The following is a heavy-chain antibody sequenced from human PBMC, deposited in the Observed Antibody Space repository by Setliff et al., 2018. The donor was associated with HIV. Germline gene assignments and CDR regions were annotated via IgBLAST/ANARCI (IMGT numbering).Heavy chain of an antibody. CDR2: IIPIFGTA. CDR1: GGTFSGYA. D-gene: IGHD3-3*01. V-gene: IGHV1-69*13. CDR3: ARGEKRFLSGYSH. J-gene: IGHJ4*02. Sequence: GASVKVSCKASGGTFSGYAISWVRQAPGQGLELMGGIIPIFGTANYAHKFQGRVTITADESTSTAYMELSSLRSEDTAVYYCARGEKRFLSGYSHWGQGTLVTVSS.